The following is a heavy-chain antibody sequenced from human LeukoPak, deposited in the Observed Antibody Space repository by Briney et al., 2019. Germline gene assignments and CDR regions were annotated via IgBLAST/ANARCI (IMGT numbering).Heavy chain of an antibody. J-gene: IGHJ4*02. CDR3: ARGVSDFDY. V-gene: IGHV3-30*04. Sequence: GGSLRLSCAASGFTFSSYAMHWVRQAPGKGLEWVAVISYDGSNKYYADSVKGRFTISSDNSKNTLYLQMNSLRAEDTAVYYCARGVSDFDYWGQGTLVTVTS. CDR2: ISYDGSNK. CDR1: GFTFSSYA.